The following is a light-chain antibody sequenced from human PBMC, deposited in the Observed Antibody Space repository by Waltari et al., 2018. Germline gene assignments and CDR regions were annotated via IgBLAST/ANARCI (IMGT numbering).Light chain of an antibody. J-gene: IGLJ2*01. V-gene: IGLV2-14*03. CDR1: SSDIGGYAS. CDR2: DVA. CDR3: SSYTSSSTLI. Sequence: QSALTQPASVSGSPGQPITISCTGSSSDIGGYASVSWYQQHPGKAPKLMIYDVAKRPSGASIRFSGSKSGNTASLTISGLQAEDEADYYCSSYTSSSTLIFGGGTKVTVL.